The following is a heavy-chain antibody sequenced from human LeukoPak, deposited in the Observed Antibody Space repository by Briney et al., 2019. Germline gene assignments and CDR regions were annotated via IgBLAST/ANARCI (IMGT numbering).Heavy chain of an antibody. Sequence: SETLSLTCTVSGASISSGGYYWSWIRQYPGKGLEWIGYIYYSGSTYYNASLKSRVTISLDTSKNQFSVKLSSVTAADAAVYYCARRDQVAGYFDYWGPGTLVTVSS. CDR1: GASISSGGYY. V-gene: IGHV4-31*03. CDR3: ARRDQVAGYFDY. J-gene: IGHJ4*02. D-gene: IGHD2-15*01. CDR2: IYYSGST.